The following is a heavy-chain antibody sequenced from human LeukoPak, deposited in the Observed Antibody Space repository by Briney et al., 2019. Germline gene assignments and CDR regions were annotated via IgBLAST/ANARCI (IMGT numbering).Heavy chain of an antibody. V-gene: IGHV1-3*01. D-gene: IGHD6-13*01. CDR3: ARAGGIAAAGIY. Sequence: KFQGRVTITRDTSASTAYMELSSLRSEDTAVYYCARAGGIAAAGIYWGQGTLVTVSS. J-gene: IGHJ4*02.